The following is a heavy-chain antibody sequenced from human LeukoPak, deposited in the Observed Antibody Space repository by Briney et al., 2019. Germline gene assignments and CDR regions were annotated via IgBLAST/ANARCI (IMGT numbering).Heavy chain of an antibody. D-gene: IGHD5-18*01. CDR2: IYYSGST. CDR1: GGSISSYY. V-gene: IGHV4-59*08. CDR3: ARLGTAMAYYYYMDV. Sequence: SETLSLTCTVSGGSISSYYWSWIRQPPGKGLEWIGYIYYSGSTNYNPSLKSRVTISVDTSKNQFSLKLSSVTAADTAVYYCARLGTAMAYYYYMDVWGEGTTVTVSS. J-gene: IGHJ6*03.